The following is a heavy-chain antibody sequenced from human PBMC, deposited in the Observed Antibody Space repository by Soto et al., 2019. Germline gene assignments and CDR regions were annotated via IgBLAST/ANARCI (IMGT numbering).Heavy chain of an antibody. CDR2: IYYNGNT. J-gene: IGHJ6*02. CDR1: GGSIGSRDYY. CDR3: ARDKGGAALKGSGMDV. V-gene: IGHV4-31*02. Sequence: QVQVQESGPGLVKPSQTLSLKCSVSGGSIGSRDYYWSWIRQHPEKGLEWIGSIYYNGNTDYNPSLRGRPTMSLDTSMNDFSLKLPSVTAADTAVYYCARDKGGAALKGSGMDVWGQGTTVTVS. D-gene: IGHD3-10*01.